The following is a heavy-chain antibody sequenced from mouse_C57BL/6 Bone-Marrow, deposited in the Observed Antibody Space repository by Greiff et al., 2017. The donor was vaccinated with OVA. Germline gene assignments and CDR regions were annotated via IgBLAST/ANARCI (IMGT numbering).Heavy chain of an antibody. CDR1: GFTFSSYA. J-gene: IGHJ4*01. Sequence: DVQLQESGGGLVKPGGSLKLSCAASGFTFSSYAMSWVRQTPEKRREWVATISDGGSYTYYPDKVKGRFTIYRDNAKNNLYLQMSHLKSEDTAMYYCARDGELGRDYYAMDYWGQGTSVTVSS. D-gene: IGHD4-1*01. CDR3: ARDGELGRDYYAMDY. CDR2: ISDGGSYT. V-gene: IGHV5-4*01.